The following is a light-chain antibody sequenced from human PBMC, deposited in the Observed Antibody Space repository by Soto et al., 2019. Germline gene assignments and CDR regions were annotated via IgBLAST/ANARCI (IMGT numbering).Light chain of an antibody. Sequence: DIQMTQSPSSLSASVGDRVTITCRASQDILNYLAWFQQKPGKAPKSLIYGASSLHSGVPSRFSGSGFGTDFSPSISSLQPEDFATYYCQQYASNVATFGQGTTLEV. CDR3: QQYASNVAT. CDR2: GAS. V-gene: IGKV1-16*01. CDR1: QDILNY. J-gene: IGKJ2*01.